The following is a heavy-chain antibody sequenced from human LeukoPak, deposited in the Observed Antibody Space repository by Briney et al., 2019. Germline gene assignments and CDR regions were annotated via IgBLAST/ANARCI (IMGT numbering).Heavy chain of an antibody. CDR3: ARDFGAGYFDY. V-gene: IGHV3-48*04. CDR2: ISGSYSTI. D-gene: IGHD3-10*01. J-gene: IGHJ4*02. CDR1: GFTFSDYS. Sequence: GGSLRLSCAASGFTFSDYSMNWVRQAPGKGLEWVSYISGSYSTIYYADSVKGRFTISRDNAKDSLYLQMNSLRAEDTAVYYCARDFGAGYFDYWGQGTLVTVSS.